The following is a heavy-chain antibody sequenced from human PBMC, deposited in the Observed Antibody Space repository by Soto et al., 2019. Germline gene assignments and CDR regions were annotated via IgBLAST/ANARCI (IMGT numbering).Heavy chain of an antibody. D-gene: IGHD2-8*01. Sequence: QVHLVASGGGLVKPGGSLRLSCVASGITLSDNYMTWIRQAPGKGLEWLSYISNSDYTTYYADSVKGRFTISRDNAKNSLYLQLNGLSVEDTAVYYCASGKWSLDYWGQGFLVTVSS. J-gene: IGHJ4*02. CDR1: GITLSDNY. CDR2: ISNSDYTT. V-gene: IGHV3-11*01. CDR3: ASGKWSLDY.